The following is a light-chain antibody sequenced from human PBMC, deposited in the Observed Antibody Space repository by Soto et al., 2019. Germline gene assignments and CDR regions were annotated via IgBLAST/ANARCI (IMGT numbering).Light chain of an antibody. Sequence: EIVLTQSPGTLSLSPGERATLSCRASQSVSSSYLAWYQQKPGQAPWLLIYGASSRATGIPDRFSGSGSETDITLTISRQEPEDIAVYYCQQYGSSPLTFGEGTNVEIK. CDR1: QSVSSSY. CDR3: QQYGSSPLT. V-gene: IGKV3-20*01. J-gene: IGKJ4*01. CDR2: GAS.